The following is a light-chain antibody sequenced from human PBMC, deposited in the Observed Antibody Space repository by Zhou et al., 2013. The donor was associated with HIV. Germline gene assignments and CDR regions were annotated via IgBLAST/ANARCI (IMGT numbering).Light chain of an antibody. Sequence: DIQMTQSPSSLSASVGDRVTITCQASQDISNYLNWYQQKPGKAPNLLIHKTSTLKSEVPSRFSGSGSGTEFTLTISSLQPDDFATYYCQQYGSYPFTFGPGTTVDIK. CDR1: QDISNY. CDR3: QQYGSYPFT. CDR2: KTS. J-gene: IGKJ3*01. V-gene: IGKV1-33*01.